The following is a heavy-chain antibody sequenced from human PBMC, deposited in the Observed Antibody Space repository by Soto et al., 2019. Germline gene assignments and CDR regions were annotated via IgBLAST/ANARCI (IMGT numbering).Heavy chain of an antibody. Sequence: ASVKVSCKASGYTFTGYYMHGVREAPGQGLEWMGWINPNSGGTNYAQKFQGWVTMTRDTSISTAYMELSRLRSDDTAVYYCARGQRVADTWSKKLWFDPWGQGTLVTVSS. CDR2: INPNSGGT. V-gene: IGHV1-2*04. CDR3: ARGQRVADTWSKKLWFDP. CDR1: GYTFTGYY. J-gene: IGHJ5*02. D-gene: IGHD6-19*01.